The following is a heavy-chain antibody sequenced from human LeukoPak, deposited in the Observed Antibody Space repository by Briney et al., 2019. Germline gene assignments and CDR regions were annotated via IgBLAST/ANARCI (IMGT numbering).Heavy chain of an antibody. V-gene: IGHV4-61*01. Sequence: PSETLSLTCTVSGGSVSSGSYYWSWIRQPPGKGLEWIGYIYYSGSTNYNPSLKSRVTISVDTSKSQFSLKLSSVTAADTAVYYCARASQTYYYYYGMDVWGQGTTVTVSS. J-gene: IGHJ6*02. CDR2: IYYSGST. CDR3: ARASQTYYYYYGMDV. CDR1: GGSVSSGSYY.